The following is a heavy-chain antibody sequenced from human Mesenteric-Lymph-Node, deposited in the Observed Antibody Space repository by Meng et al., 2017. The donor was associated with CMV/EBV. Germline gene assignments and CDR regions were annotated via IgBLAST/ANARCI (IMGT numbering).Heavy chain of an antibody. D-gene: IGHD6-13*01. J-gene: IGHJ5*02. CDR1: GFTFSSYS. CDR3: ARVGGATFTTSWYLDWFDP. V-gene: IGHV3-21*01. CDR2: ISSSSSYI. Sequence: GESLKISCAASGFTFSSYSMNWVRQAPGKGLEWGSSISSSSSYIYYADSVKGRFTISRDNAKNSLYLQMNSLRAEDTAVYYCARVGGATFTTSWYLDWFDPWGQGTLVTVSS.